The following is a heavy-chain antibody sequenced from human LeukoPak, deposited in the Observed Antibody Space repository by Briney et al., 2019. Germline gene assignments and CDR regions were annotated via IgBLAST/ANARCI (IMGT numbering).Heavy chain of an antibody. CDR3: ARGFSSDY. CDR1: GGTFSSYA. CDR2: IIPIFGTA. J-gene: IGHJ4*02. Sequence: SVKVSCKASGGTFSSYAISWVRQAPGQGLEWMGGIIPIFGTANYAQKLQGRVTMTTDTSTSTAYMEPRSLRSDDTAVYYCARGFSSDYWGQGTLVTVSS. V-gene: IGHV1-69*05. D-gene: IGHD6-6*01.